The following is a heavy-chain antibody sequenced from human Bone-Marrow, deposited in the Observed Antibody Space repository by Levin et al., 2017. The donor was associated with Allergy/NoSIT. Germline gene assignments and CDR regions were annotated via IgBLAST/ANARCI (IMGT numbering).Heavy chain of an antibody. Sequence: PGGSLRLSCAASGFTFSSYDMHWVRQATGRGLEWVSAIGTAADSYYSGSVKGRFTVSRDNAKNSFYLQMNSLGAGDTAVYYCARVALPRYCTSTSCSDSGYYFDYWGQGTLVTVSS. V-gene: IGHV3-13*04. D-gene: IGHD2-2*01. CDR1: GFTFSSYD. J-gene: IGHJ4*02. CDR3: ARVALPRYCTSTSCSDSGYYFDY. CDR2: IGTAADS.